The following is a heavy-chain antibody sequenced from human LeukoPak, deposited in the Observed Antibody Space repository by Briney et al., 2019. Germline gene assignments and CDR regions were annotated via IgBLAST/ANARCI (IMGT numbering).Heavy chain of an antibody. V-gene: IGHV3-30*18. CDR1: GFTFSSYG. Sequence: GRSLRLSCAASGFTFSSYGMHWVRQAPGKGLEWVAVISYDGSNKYYADSVKGRFTISRDNSKNTLYLQMNSLRAEDTAVYYCAKDPRSGISSGWSNPWGQGTLVTVSS. CDR2: ISYDGSNK. D-gene: IGHD3-3*02. J-gene: IGHJ5*02. CDR3: AKDPRSGISSGWSNP.